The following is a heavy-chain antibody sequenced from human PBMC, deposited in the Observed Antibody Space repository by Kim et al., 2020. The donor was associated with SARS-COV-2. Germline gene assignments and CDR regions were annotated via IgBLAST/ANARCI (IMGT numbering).Heavy chain of an antibody. D-gene: IGHD3-10*01. CDR1: GYTFTSYY. V-gene: IGHV1-46*01. CDR3: ARVLYYYGSGSSYYYYGMDV. CDR2: INPSGGST. J-gene: IGHJ6*02. Sequence: ASVKVSCKASGYTFTSYYMHWVRQAPGQGLEWMGIINPSGGSTSYAQKFQGRVTMTRDTSTSTVYMQLSSLRSEDTAVYYCARVLYYYGSGSSYYYYGMDVWGQGTTVTVSS.